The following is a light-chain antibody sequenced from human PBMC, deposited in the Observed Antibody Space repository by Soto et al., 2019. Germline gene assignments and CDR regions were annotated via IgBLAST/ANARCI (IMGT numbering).Light chain of an antibody. V-gene: IGLV6-57*02. CDR2: EDS. J-gene: IGLJ2*01. CDR3: QSYDSSRGVV. CDR1: SGTIASNS. Sequence: NFMLTQPHSVSASPGKTVTISCTGSSGTIASNSVQWFQHRPGSAPTAIIYEDSQRPSGVPDRFSGSIDSSSNSASLTISGLKTEDEADYYCQSYDSSRGVVFGGGTKVTVL.